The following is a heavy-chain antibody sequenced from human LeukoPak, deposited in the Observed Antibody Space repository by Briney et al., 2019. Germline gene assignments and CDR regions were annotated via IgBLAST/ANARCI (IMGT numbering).Heavy chain of an antibody. V-gene: IGHV4-59*12. CDR3: ARDRRDGYNRGYNWFDP. CDR1: GGSISSYY. Sequence: PSETLSLTCTVSGGSISSYYWSWIRQPPGKGLEWIGYIYYSGSTNYNPSLKSRVTISVDTSKNQFSLKLSSVTAADTAVYYCARDRRDGYNRGYNWFDPWGQGTLVTVSS. D-gene: IGHD5-24*01. J-gene: IGHJ5*02. CDR2: IYYSGST.